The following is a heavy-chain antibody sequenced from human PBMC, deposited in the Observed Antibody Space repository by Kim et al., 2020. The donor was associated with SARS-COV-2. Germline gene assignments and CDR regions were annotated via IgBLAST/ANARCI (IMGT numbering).Heavy chain of an antibody. J-gene: IGHJ4*02. CDR2: IWYDGSNK. D-gene: IGHD3-10*01. V-gene: IGHV3-33*06. CDR3: AKDHYYGSGSFAFDY. Sequence: GGSLRLSCAASGFTFSSYGMHWVRQAPGKGLEWVAVIWYDGSNKYYADSVKGRFTISRDNSKNTLYLQMNSLRAEDTAVYYCAKDHYYGSGSFAFDYWGQGTLVTVSS. CDR1: GFTFSSYG.